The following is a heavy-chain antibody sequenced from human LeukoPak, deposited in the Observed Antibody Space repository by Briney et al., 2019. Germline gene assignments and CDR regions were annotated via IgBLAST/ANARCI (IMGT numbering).Heavy chain of an antibody. CDR3: ARDHYDY. J-gene: IGHJ4*02. CDR1: GYTFINSG. CDR2: ISTGNT. D-gene: IGHD3-10*01. Sequence: ASVKVSCKASGYTFINSGINWVRQAPGQGLEWLGWISTGNTKYTEKLQGKVTMATDTSTNTGYMELRGLRSDDTAVYYCARDHYDYWGQGTLVTVSA. V-gene: IGHV1-18*01.